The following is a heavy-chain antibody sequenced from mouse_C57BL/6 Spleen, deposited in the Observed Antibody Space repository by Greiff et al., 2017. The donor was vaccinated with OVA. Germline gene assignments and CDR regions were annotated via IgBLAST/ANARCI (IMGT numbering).Heavy chain of an antibody. Sequence: QVQLQQSGAELVRPGSSVKLSCKASGYTFTSYWMHWVKQRPIQGLEWIGNIDPSDSETHYNQKFKDKATLTVDKSSSTAYMQLSSLTSEDSAVYYCARSDDYDGFAYWGQGTLVTVSA. CDR1: GYTFTSYW. J-gene: IGHJ3*01. CDR2: IDPSDSET. D-gene: IGHD2-4*01. CDR3: ARSDDYDGFAY. V-gene: IGHV1-52*01.